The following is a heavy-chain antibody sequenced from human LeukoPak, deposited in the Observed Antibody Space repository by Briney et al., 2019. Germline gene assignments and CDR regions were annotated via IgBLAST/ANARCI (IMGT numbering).Heavy chain of an antibody. V-gene: IGHV1-69*06. CDR3: ARDNFGDFAPGAFDM. CDR2: IIPLFGTT. Sequence: GASVKVSCKPSGGTFITYGISWVRQAPGQRLEWMGRIIPLFGTTDYAEKFQGTVTITADKSTNTAYMELSSLSSEDTATYYCARDNFGDFAPGAFDMWGQGTMVTVSS. CDR1: GGTFITYG. D-gene: IGHD1-1*01. J-gene: IGHJ3*02.